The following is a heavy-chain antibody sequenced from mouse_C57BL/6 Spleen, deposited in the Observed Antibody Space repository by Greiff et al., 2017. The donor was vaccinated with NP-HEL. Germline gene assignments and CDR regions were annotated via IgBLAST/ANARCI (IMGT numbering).Heavy chain of an antibody. CDR1: GYSITSGYY. CDR2: ISYDGSN. CDR3: AMIYYGYDWYFDV. J-gene: IGHJ1*03. D-gene: IGHD2-2*01. Sequence: ESGPGLVKPSQSLSLTCSVTGYSITSGYYWNWIRQFPGNKLEWMGYISYDGSNNYNPSLKNRISITRDTSKNQFFLKLNSVTTEDTATYYCAMIYYGYDWYFDVWGTGTTVTVSS. V-gene: IGHV3-6*01.